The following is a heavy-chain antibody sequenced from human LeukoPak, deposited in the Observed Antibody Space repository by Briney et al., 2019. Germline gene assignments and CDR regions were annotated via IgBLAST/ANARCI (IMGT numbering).Heavy chain of an antibody. CDR1: GFTFSSYE. V-gene: IGHV3-48*03. J-gene: IGHJ4*02. Sequence: AGGSLRLSCEASGFTFSSYEMNRVRQAPGKGLEWVSYISNIDTTIYYADSVKGRFTISRDNAKNSLYLQMNSLRAEDTALYYCAREGAGIMIRGVILDYWGQGTLVTVSS. CDR2: ISNIDTTI. D-gene: IGHD3-10*01. CDR3: AREGAGIMIRGVILDY.